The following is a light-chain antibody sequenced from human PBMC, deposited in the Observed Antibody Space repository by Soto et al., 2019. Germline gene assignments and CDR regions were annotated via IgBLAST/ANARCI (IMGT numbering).Light chain of an antibody. J-gene: IGLJ2*01. CDR1: SSDVGSYNL. CDR3: SSYTSSSTLVV. CDR2: EVS. Sequence: QSALTQPASVSGSPGQSITISCTGTSSDVGSYNLVSWYQQHPGKAPKLMIYEVSNRPSGVSNRFSGSKSGNTASLTISGRQAEDEADYYCSSYTSSSTLVVFGGGTKVTVL. V-gene: IGLV2-14*02.